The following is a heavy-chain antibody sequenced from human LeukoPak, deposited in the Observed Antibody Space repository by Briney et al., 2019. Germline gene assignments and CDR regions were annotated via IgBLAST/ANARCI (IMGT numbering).Heavy chain of an antibody. V-gene: IGHV4-59*01. CDR2: IYYSGST. CDR3: ARETSLAGFASGLGFNY. CDR1: GGSISSYY. Sequence: SETLSLTCTVSGGSISSYYWSWIRQPPGKGLEWIGYIYYSGSTNYNPSLKSRVAISVDTSKNHFSLKLTSVTAADTATYYCARETSLAGFASGLGFNYWGQGILVTVSS. D-gene: IGHD6-19*01. J-gene: IGHJ4*02.